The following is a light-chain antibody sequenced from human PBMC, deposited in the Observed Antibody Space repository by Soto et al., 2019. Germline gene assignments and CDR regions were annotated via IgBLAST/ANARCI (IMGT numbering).Light chain of an antibody. CDR2: EAS. V-gene: IGKV3-11*01. Sequence: EIVLTQSPATLSLSPGVRATLSCRASQSVSSYLAWYQQKPGQAPRLLIYEASNRATGIPARFSGSGSGTDFTITISSLEPEDFAVYYSHQRSNLLTFGGGTKVEIK. CDR1: QSVSSY. CDR3: HQRSNLLT. J-gene: IGKJ4*01.